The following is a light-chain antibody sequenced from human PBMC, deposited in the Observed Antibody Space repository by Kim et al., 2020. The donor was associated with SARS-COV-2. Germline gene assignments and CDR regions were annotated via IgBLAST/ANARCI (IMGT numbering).Light chain of an antibody. CDR2: GAS. J-gene: IGKJ1*01. CDR3: QQYGSSPRT. CDR1: QSGSSSY. V-gene: IGKV3-20*01. Sequence: SPGERATLSCRASQSGSSSYLAWYQQKPSQAPRLLIYGASSRATGIPDRFSGSGSGTDFTLTISRLEPEDFAVYYCQQYGSSPRTFGQGTKVDIK.